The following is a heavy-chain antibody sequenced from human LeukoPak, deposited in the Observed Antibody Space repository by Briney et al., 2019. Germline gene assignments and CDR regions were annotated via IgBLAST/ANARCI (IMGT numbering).Heavy chain of an antibody. D-gene: IGHD5-12*01. CDR2: IYYSGTT. CDR1: SDSISSYY. CDR3: ARRKGYAFDI. V-gene: IGHV4-59*12. Sequence: SETLSLTCTVSSDSISSYYWSWIRQPPGKGLEWIGYIYYSGTTKYNPSLKSRVTISVDKSKNQFSLKLSSVTAADTAVYYCARRKGYAFDIWGQGTMVTVSS. J-gene: IGHJ3*02.